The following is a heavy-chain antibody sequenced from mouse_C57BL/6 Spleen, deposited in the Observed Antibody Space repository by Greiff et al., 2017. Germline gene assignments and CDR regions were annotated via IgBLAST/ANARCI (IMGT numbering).Heavy chain of an antibody. CDR3: AVYYYGSSYGYFDY. Sequence: VQLQESGAELVKPGASVKLSCKASGYTFTSYWMHWVKQRPGQGLEWIGMIHPNSGSTNYNEKFKSKATLTVDKSSSTAYMQLSSLTSEDSAVYYCAVYYYGSSYGYFDYWGQGTTLTVAS. D-gene: IGHD1-1*01. CDR1: GYTFTSYW. CDR2: IHPNSGST. V-gene: IGHV1-64*01. J-gene: IGHJ2*01.